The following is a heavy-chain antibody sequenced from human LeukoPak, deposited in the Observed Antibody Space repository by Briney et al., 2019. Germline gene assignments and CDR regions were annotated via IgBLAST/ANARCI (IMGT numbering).Heavy chain of an antibody. J-gene: IGHJ4*02. D-gene: IGHD3-9*01. CDR1: GFTVSRNY. V-gene: IGHV3-66*01. CDR2: IYSGGST. CDR3: ARYRLHYVGLTGYPAD. Sequence: GGSLRLSCADSGFTVSRNYMRGVRQAPGKGLEWVSVIYSGGSTHYADSVKGRFTISRDNSKNTLYLQMNSLRAEDTAVYYCARYRLHYVGLTGYPADWGQGTLVTVSS.